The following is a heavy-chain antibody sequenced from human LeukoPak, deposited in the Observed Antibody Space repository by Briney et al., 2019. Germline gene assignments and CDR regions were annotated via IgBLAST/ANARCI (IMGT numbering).Heavy chain of an antibody. CDR2: ISGSGGST. V-gene: IGHV3-23*01. CDR3: AKSWNTAVVLDAFDI. CDR1: GFTFSSYA. D-gene: IGHD1/OR15-1a*01. J-gene: IGHJ3*02. Sequence: GGSLRLSCAASGFTFSSYAMTWVRQPPGKGLEWVSAISGSGGSTFYADSVKGRFTISRDNSKNTLYLQMSCLRAEDTAVYFCAKSWNTAVVLDAFDIWGQGTMVTVSS.